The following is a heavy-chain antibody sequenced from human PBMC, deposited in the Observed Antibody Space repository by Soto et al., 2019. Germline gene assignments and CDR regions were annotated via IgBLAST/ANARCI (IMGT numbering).Heavy chain of an antibody. CDR2: INHSGST. CDR1: GGSFSGYY. Sequence: QVQLQQWGAGLLKPSETLSLTCAVYGGSFSGYYWSWIRQPPGKGLEWIGEINHSGSTNYNPSLKSRVTISVDTSKNQFSLKLSSVTAADTAVYYCARRGLVAATAYYYGMDVWGQGTTVTVSS. J-gene: IGHJ6*02. CDR3: ARRGLVAATAYYYGMDV. D-gene: IGHD2-15*01. V-gene: IGHV4-34*01.